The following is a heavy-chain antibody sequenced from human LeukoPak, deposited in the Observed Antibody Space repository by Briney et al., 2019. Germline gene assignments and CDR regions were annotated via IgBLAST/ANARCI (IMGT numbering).Heavy chain of an antibody. CDR1: GGTFNTSA. J-gene: IGHJ4*02. CDR2: IIPIFGTT. CDR3: AKDLQGTATPFDY. D-gene: IGHD2-21*02. Sequence: GASVKVSCKASGGTFNTSASTWVRQVPGRGLEWMGGIIPIFGTTNSAQKFQGRVTITADKSTSTAYMELSSLRSEDTAVYYCAKDLQGTATPFDYWGQGTLVSVSS. V-gene: IGHV1-69*06.